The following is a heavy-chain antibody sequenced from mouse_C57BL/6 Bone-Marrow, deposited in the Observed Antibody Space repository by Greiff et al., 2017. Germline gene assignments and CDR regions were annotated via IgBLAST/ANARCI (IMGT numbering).Heavy chain of an antibody. CDR1: GYTFTDYE. CDR2: IDPETGGT. J-gene: IGHJ3*01. D-gene: IGHD4-1*02. Sequence: VKVVESGAELVRPGASVTLSCKASGYTFTDYEMHWVKQTPVHGLEWIGAIDPETGGTAYNQKFKGKAILTADKSSSTAYMELRSLTSEDSAVYYCTRNWDRFAYWGQGTLVTVSA. V-gene: IGHV1-15*01. CDR3: TRNWDRFAY.